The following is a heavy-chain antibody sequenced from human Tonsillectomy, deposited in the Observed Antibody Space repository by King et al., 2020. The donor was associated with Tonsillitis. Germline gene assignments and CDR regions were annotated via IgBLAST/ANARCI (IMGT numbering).Heavy chain of an antibody. V-gene: IGHV4-59*01. CDR3: ARSAIWFGELLNEYNWFDP. Sequence: QLQESGPGLVKPSETLSLTCTVSGGSISSYYWSWIRKPPGKGLEWIGYIYHNGSTNHNPSLKCRVTISIDTSKSQFSLKLGSVTAADTAVYYCARSAIWFGELLNEYNWFDPWGQGILVTVSS. CDR1: GGSISSYY. D-gene: IGHD3-10*01. CDR2: IYHNGST. J-gene: IGHJ5*02.